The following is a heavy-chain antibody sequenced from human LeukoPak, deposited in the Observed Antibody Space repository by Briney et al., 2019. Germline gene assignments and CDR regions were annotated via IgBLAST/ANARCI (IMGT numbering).Heavy chain of an antibody. CDR2: ISYDGSNK. D-gene: IGHD3-10*01. CDR3: AKGLYYGSGGNWFDP. J-gene: IGHJ5*02. Sequence: GGSLRLSCAASGFTFSSYAMHWVRQAPGKGLEWVAVISYDGSNKYYADSVKGRFTISRDNSKNTLYLQMNSLRAEDTAVYYCAKGLYYGSGGNWFDPWGQGTLVTVSS. CDR1: GFTFSSYA. V-gene: IGHV3-30-3*01.